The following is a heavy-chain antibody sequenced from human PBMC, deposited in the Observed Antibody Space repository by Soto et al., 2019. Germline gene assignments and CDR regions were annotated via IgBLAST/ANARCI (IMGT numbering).Heavy chain of an antibody. Sequence: QVQLQESGPGLVKPSQTLSLTCTVSGGSISSGGYYWSWIRQHRGKGLEWIGYIYYSGSTYYNPSLKSTVPRSVDTSKNQFPLKQSSATAAHTAVYYCARGGYGDYGHSIFDFWGQGTLVTVSS. CDR1: GGSISSGGYY. V-gene: IGHV4-31*01. CDR3: ARGGYGDYGHSIFDF. D-gene: IGHD4-17*01. CDR2: IYYSGST. J-gene: IGHJ4*02.